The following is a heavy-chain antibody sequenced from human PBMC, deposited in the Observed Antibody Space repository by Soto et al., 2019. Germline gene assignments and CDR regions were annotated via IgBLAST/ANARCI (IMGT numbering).Heavy chain of an antibody. CDR1: GFTFDDYA. Sequence: GGSLRLSCAASGFTFDDYAMHWVRQAPGKGLEWVSGISWNSGSIGYADSVKGRFTISRDNAKNSLYLQMNSLRAEDTALYYCASAVGYCTNGVCPPFYWGQGTLVTVSS. CDR2: ISWNSGSI. CDR3: ASAVGYCTNGVCPPFY. J-gene: IGHJ4*02. V-gene: IGHV3-9*01. D-gene: IGHD2-8*01.